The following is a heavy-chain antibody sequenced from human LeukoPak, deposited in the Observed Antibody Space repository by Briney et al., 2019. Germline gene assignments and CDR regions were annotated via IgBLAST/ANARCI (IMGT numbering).Heavy chain of an antibody. V-gene: IGHV3-11*04. Sequence: PGGSLRLSCAVSGFTFSDYYMSWIRQAPGKGLEWVSYISSSGSTIYYADSVKGRFTTSRDNAKNSLYLQMNSLRAEDTAVYFCARDYCGSSSGCIRYSDYWGQGTLVTVSS. CDR1: GFTFSDYY. CDR3: ARDYCGSSSGCIRYSDY. CDR2: ISSSGSTI. J-gene: IGHJ4*02. D-gene: IGHD6-19*01.